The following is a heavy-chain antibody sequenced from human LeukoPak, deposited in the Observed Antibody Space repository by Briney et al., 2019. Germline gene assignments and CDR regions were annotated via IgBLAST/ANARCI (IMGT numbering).Heavy chain of an antibody. J-gene: IGHJ4*02. CDR1: GFTFDDYG. V-gene: IGHV3-20*04. Sequence: GGSLRLSCAASGFTFDDYGMSWVRQAPGKGLEWVSGINWNGGSTGYADSVKGRFTISRDNAKNSLYLQMDSLRAEDTAVYYCARDLPYGSGSYYRGGAFDYWGQGTLVTVSS. D-gene: IGHD3-10*01. CDR3: ARDLPYGSGSYYRGGAFDY. CDR2: INWNGGST.